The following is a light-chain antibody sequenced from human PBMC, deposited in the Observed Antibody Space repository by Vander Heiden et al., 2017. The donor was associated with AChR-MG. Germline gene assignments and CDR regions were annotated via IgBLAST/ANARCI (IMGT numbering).Light chain of an antibody. CDR1: RCLPHSNGNTH. CDR3: MQSSHKPPLT. Sequence: VVLTQTPLSLGVTLGQPASISCPSNRCLPHSNGNTHLTWFQQRPGQSPRRLIFKVFYHDSGVPKRFSSSGSDTQFTLTINKVEAEDLAMYYYMQSSHKPPLTFGQGTQLDIK. CDR2: KVF. J-gene: IGKJ2*01. V-gene: IGKV2-30*02.